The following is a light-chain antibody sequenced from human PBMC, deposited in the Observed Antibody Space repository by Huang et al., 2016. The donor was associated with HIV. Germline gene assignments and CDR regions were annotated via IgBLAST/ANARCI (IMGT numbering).Light chain of an antibody. CDR1: QDIRSY. Sequence: IQLTQSPSSLSASVGDRVTITCRASQDIRSYLAWYQQKPGKAPKLLIYGASTLQSGGPARFSGSGSGTEYRLTISSLQPEDFATYYCQQLSTSLTFGGGTKVEMK. J-gene: IGKJ4*01. CDR3: QQLSTSLT. V-gene: IGKV1-9*01. CDR2: GAS.